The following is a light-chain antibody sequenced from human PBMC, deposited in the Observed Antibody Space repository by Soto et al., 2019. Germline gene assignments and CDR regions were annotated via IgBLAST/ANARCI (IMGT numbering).Light chain of an antibody. J-gene: IGKJ2*01. CDR3: LQYDTVPYT. CDR1: QDIENY. V-gene: IGKV1-33*01. CDR2: AAS. Sequence: DIQMTQSPSSLSASVGARVTITCQASQDIENYLNWYQQKPGRAPKLLISAASNLGTGVPSRFSGSGSGTHFTFTIGGLQPEDIATYYCLQYDTVPYTFGRGTKVDIK.